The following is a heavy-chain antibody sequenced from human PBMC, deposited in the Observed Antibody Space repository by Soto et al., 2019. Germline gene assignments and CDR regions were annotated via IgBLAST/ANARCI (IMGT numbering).Heavy chain of an antibody. CDR3: ARGRTVKLFDAFDI. CDR1: GGSISSGGYY. V-gene: IGHV4-31*03. CDR2: IYYSGST. D-gene: IGHD3-16*01. Sequence: QVQLQESGPGLVKPSQTLSLTCTVSGGSISSGGYYWSWIRQHPGKGLEWIGYIYYSGSTYYNPSLKSRVNISVDTSKNQFSLKLSSVTAADTAVYYCARGRTVKLFDAFDIWGQGTMVTVSS. J-gene: IGHJ3*02.